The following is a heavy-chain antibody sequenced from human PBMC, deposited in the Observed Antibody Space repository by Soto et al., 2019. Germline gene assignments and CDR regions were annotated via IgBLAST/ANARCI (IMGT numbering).Heavy chain of an antibody. CDR2: ISSSSSYI. V-gene: IGHV3-21*01. Sequence: EVQLVESGGGLVKPGGSLRLSCAASGFTFSSYTMNWVRQAPGKGREWVSSISSSSSYIYYADSAKGRFTISRDNAKNSLYLQMNGLRAEDTAVYYCARIRISGTTRGSYFDYWGQGTLVTVSS. CDR1: GFTFSSYT. J-gene: IGHJ4*02. CDR3: ARIRISGTTRGSYFDY. D-gene: IGHD1-20*01.